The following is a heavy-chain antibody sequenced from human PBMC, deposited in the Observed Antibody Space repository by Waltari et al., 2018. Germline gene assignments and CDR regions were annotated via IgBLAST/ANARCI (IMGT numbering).Heavy chain of an antibody. CDR3: ARSTDYGDYGQIDFDY. J-gene: IGHJ4*02. D-gene: IGHD4-17*01. CDR2: IIPIFGTA. Sequence: QVQLVQSGAEVKKPGSSVKVSCKASGGTFSSYAISWVGRAPGQGLEWMGGIIPIFGTANYAQKFQGRVTITADESTSTAYMELSSLRSEDTAVYYCARSTDYGDYGQIDFDYWGQGTLVTVSS. V-gene: IGHV1-69*01. CDR1: GGTFSSYA.